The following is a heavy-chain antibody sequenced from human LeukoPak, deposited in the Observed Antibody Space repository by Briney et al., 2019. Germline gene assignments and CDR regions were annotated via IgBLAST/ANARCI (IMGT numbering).Heavy chain of an antibody. CDR1: GFTFSSYW. CDR2: IKQDGSEK. J-gene: IGHJ3*02. D-gene: IGHD6-19*01. Sequence: GGSLRLSCAASGFTFSSYWMSWVRQAPGKGLEWVANIKQDGSEKYYVDSVKGRFTISRDNAKNSLYLQMNSLRAEDTAVYYCARGGSGWYFLKANPAFDIWGQGTMVTVSS. V-gene: IGHV3-7*01. CDR3: ARGGSGWYFLKANPAFDI.